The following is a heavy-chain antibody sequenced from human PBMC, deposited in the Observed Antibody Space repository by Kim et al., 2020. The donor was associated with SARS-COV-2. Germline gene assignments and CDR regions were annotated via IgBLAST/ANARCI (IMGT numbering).Heavy chain of an antibody. CDR2: IIPIFGTA. J-gene: IGHJ3*02. CDR1: GGTFSSYA. V-gene: IGHV1-69*13. CDR3: ARDSKSYGDYLDAFDI. D-gene: IGHD4-17*01. Sequence: SVKVSCKASGGTFSSYAISWVRQAPGQGLEWMGGIIPIFGTANYAQKFQGRVTITADESTSTAYMELSSLRSEDTAVYYCARDSKSYGDYLDAFDIWGQGTMVTVSS.